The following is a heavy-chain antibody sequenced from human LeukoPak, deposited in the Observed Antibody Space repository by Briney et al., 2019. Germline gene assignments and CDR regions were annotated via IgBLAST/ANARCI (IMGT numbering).Heavy chain of an antibody. CDR2: IHYSGST. V-gene: IGHV4-59*08. J-gene: IGHJ3*02. CDR1: GGSINNDY. D-gene: IGHD2-21*02. Sequence: SETLSLTCTVSGGSINNDYWSWIRQPPGKGLEWIGYIHYSGSTNYNPSLKSRVTMSVDTSKNQFSLKVNSVTAADTAVYFCARHRGSTASTFEIWGQGTMATVSS. CDR3: ARHRGSTASTFEI.